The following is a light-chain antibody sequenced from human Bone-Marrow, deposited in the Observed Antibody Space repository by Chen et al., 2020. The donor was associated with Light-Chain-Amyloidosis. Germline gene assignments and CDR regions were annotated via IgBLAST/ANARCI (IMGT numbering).Light chain of an antibody. V-gene: IGLV8-61*01. J-gene: IGLJ3*02. Sequence: TVVTQEPSFSVSPGGTVTLTCGLTSGSVPARYYPSWYQQTPSQAPRTLIDSTNSRSSRVPYRFSGSILGNKAALTITGAQADDESDYYCVLYMGSGISVFGGGTKLTVL. CDR2: STN. CDR3: VLYMGSGISV. CDR1: SGSVPARYY.